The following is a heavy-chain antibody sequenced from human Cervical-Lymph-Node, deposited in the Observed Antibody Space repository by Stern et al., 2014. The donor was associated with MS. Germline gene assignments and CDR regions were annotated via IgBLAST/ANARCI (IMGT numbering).Heavy chain of an antibody. CDR1: GGSLSSEAFY. CDR2: INYSGRT. Sequence: QLRLQESGPGLVEPAQTMSLTCIVSGGSLSSEAFYWSWVRQLPGGALEFIGYINYSGRTYYNPSPRTRFSIFLDMAKNHFSLALNSVTAADTATYYCARTAGLIVKPVAATPVWFDPWGQGTLVTVPS. D-gene: IGHD2-15*01. J-gene: IGHJ5*02. CDR3: ARTAGLIVKPVAATPVWFDP. V-gene: IGHV4-31*03.